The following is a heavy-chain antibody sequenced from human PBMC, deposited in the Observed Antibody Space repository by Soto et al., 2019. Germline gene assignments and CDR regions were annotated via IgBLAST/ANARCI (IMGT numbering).Heavy chain of an antibody. CDR3: ARGLEWELPGFAY. D-gene: IGHD1-26*01. CDR1: GYTFTSYA. Sequence: QVQLVQSGAEVKKPGASVKVSCKASGYTFTSYAMHWVRQAPGQRLEWMGWINAGNGNTKYSQKFQGRVTITRDTSASTAYMELSSLRSEDTAVYYCARGLEWELPGFAYWGQGTLVTVSS. CDR2: INAGNGNT. J-gene: IGHJ4*02. V-gene: IGHV1-3*01.